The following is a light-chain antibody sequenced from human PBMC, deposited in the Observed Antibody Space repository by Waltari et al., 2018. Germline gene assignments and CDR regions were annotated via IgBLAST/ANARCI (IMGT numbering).Light chain of an antibody. J-gene: IGLJ2*01. Sequence: QSARTQPASVSGSPGRSIPISRTGTRSDGGGYNYVSWYQQHPGKAPKLMIYEVSNRPSGVSNRFSGSKSGNTASLTISGLQAEDEADYYCSSYTSSSTLFGGGTKLTVL. V-gene: IGLV2-14*01. CDR1: RSDGGGYNY. CDR3: SSYTSSSTL. CDR2: EVS.